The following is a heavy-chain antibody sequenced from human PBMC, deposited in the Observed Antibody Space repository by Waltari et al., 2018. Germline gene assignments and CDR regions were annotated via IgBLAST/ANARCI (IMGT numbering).Heavy chain of an antibody. V-gene: IGHV4-38-2*01. CDR1: GYSISSGYY. D-gene: IGHD4-17*01. Sequence: QVQLQESGPGLVKPSETLSLTCAVSGYSISSGYYWGWIRQPPGKGLEWIGSIYHSGSTYHIPSLKRRVTISVDTSKNQFSLKLSSVTAADTAVYYCARGGDYITRFDPWGQGTLVTVSS. J-gene: IGHJ5*02. CDR2: IYHSGST. CDR3: ARGGDYITRFDP.